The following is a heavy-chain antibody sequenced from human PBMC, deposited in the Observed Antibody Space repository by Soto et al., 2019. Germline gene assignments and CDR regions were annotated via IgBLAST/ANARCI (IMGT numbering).Heavy chain of an antibody. CDR3: ARDPYYDRGPNDY. D-gene: IGHD3-3*01. CDR2: ISSSGSTI. CDR1: GFTFSSYE. Sequence: LRLSCAASGFTFSSYEMNWVRQAPGKGLEWVSYISSSGSTIYYADSVKGRFTISRDNAKNSLYLQMNSLRAEDTAVYYCARDPYYDRGPNDYWGQGTLVTVSS. V-gene: IGHV3-48*03. J-gene: IGHJ4*02.